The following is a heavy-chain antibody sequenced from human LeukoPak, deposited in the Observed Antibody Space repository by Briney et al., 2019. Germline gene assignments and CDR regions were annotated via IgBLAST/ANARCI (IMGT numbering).Heavy chain of an antibody. J-gene: IGHJ4*02. CDR1: RYTFTVYG. CDR2: ISSYGNT. CDR3: ARGIIGYYFDY. D-gene: IGHD2-15*01. V-gene: IGHV1-18*01. Sequence: GASVTVSCKSSRYTFTVYGISWLRQAPGQGVECVGVISSYGNTNYAENLQGRVTITTDKSTNTAYMELRSLRSDDTAVYYCARGIIGYYFDYCGWGTGVLVSA.